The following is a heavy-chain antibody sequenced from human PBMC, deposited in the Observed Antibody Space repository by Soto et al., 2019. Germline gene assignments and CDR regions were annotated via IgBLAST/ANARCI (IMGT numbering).Heavy chain of an antibody. V-gene: IGHV3-33*01. CDR2: LWYDGSNK. J-gene: IGHJ4*02. CDR3: ARDYDSSGYPRYYFDY. D-gene: IGHD3-22*01. CDR1: GFTFSSYG. Sequence: VQLVESGGGVVQPGRSLRLSCAASGFTFSSYGMHWVRQAPGKGQEWVAVLWYDGSNKYYADSVKGRFTISRDNSKNTLYLQMNSLRAEDTAVYYCARDYDSSGYPRYYFDYWGQGTLVTVSS.